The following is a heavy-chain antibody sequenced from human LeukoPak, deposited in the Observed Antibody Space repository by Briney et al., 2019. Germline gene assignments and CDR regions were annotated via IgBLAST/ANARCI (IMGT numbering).Heavy chain of an antibody. V-gene: IGHV1-2*05. J-gene: IGHJ5*02. Sequence: GASVKVSCKASGYTFIAYYIHWVRQAPGQELEWMGRINPNSGGTNYAQKFQGRVTMTRDTYINTAYMELTSLTSDDTGVYYCAKDSRGVGEFHNWFDPWGQGTLVTVSS. D-gene: IGHD3-10*01. CDR1: GYTFIAYY. CDR2: INPNSGGT. CDR3: AKDSRGVGEFHNWFDP.